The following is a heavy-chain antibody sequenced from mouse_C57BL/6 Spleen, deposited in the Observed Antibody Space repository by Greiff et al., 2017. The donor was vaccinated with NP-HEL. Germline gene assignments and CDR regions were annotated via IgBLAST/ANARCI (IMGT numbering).Heavy chain of an antibody. Sequence: QVQLQQPGAELVMPGASVKLSCKASGYTFTSYWMHWVKQRPGQGLEWIGEIDPSDSYTNYNQKFKGKSTLTVDKSSSTAYMQLSSLTSEDSAVYDCARKEGGYRAMDYWGQGTSVTVSS. J-gene: IGHJ4*01. V-gene: IGHV1-69*01. CDR3: ARKEGGYRAMDY. CDR2: IDPSDSYT. D-gene: IGHD3-1*01. CDR1: GYTFTSYW.